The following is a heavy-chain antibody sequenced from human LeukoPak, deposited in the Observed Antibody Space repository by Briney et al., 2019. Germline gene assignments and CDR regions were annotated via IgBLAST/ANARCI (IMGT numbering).Heavy chain of an antibody. V-gene: IGHV4-39*02. CDR1: GGSISSSSYY. D-gene: IGHD4-23*01. CDR2: IYYSGST. Sequence: PSETLSLTCTVSGGSISSSSYYWGWIRQPPGKGLEWIGSIYYSGSTYYNPSLKSRVTISVGTSKNQFSLKLSSVTAADTAVYYCARDRGSGSYYYGGNSGYFDYWGQGTLVTVSS. CDR3: ARDRGSGSYYYGGNSGYFDY. J-gene: IGHJ4*02.